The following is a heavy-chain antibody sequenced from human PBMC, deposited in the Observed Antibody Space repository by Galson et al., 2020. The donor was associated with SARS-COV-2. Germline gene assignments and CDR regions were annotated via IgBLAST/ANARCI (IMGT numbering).Heavy chain of an antibody. CDR3: ARVWERGFSYGNWFDP. Sequence: ASVKVSCKASGYTFPNYDINWVRPATGHGLEWMGWMNPKRGNTGLIQKFQGRVTMTRDTSTSTAYMELTSLRFDETAVYYCARVWERGFSYGNWFDPGGQGTLVTVSS. V-gene: IGHV1-8*01. CDR1: GYTFPNYD. J-gene: IGHJ5*02. D-gene: IGHD5-18*01. CDR2: MNPKRGNT.